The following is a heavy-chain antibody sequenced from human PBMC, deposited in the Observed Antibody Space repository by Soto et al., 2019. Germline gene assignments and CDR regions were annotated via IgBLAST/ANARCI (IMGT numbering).Heavy chain of an antibody. CDR1: GGSISRYY. CDR2: IYDSGST. J-gene: IGHJ4*02. D-gene: IGHD1-20*01. V-gene: IGHV4-59*01. Sequence: QVQLQESGPGLVKPSETLSLTCTVSGGSISRYYWSWIRQPPGKGLEWIGYIYDSGSTNYNPSLKSRVTISLDTSKKQFSPMLSSVTAADTAVYYCARETRYPQYYFDYWGQGTLVTVSS. CDR3: ARETRYPQYYFDY.